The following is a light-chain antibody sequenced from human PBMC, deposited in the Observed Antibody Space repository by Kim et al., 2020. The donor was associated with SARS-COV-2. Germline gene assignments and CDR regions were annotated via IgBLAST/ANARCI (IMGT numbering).Light chain of an antibody. CDR2: QDS. Sequence: SVSPGQTASITCAGDKLGDKYACWYQQKPGQAPVLVIYQDSKRPSGIPERFSGSNSGNTATLTISGTQAMDEADYYCQAWDSSTVVFGGGTKLTVL. CDR1: KLGDKY. V-gene: IGLV3-1*01. CDR3: QAWDSSTVV. J-gene: IGLJ2*01.